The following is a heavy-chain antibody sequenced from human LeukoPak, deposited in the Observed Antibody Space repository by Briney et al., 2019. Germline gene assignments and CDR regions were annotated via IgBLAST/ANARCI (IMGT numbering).Heavy chain of an antibody. CDR1: GFNFFTYG. D-gene: IGHD3-10*01. Sequence: GSLRLSCAASGFNFFTYGMHWVRQAPGKGLEWVAVIWYDGSNKYYADSVQGRFTISRDNSKNTLYLQMNSLRAEDTAVYYCAKAREVWFGELGRYWGQGTLVTVSS. CDR3: AKAREVWFGELGRY. CDR2: IWYDGSNK. V-gene: IGHV3-30*02. J-gene: IGHJ4*02.